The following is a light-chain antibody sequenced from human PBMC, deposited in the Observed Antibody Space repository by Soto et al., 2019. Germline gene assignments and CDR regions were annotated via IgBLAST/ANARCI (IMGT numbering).Light chain of an antibody. CDR2: GAS. V-gene: IGKV3-15*01. CDR1: QGVSTN. Sequence: IVLTQSPATLSVSPGERATLSCRAGQGVSTNLAWYQQKPGQGPRLLMYGASTRATGIPARFSGSGSGTEFTLNISSLQPEDFALYYCQQYNNWPPRGTFGQGTKVEFK. J-gene: IGKJ1*01. CDR3: QQYNNWPPRGT.